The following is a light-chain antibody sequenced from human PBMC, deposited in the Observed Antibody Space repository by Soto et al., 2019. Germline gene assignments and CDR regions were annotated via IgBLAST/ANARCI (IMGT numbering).Light chain of an antibody. CDR1: QSVSSRY. J-gene: IGKJ1*01. CDR3: HQYASSRT. V-gene: IGKV3-20*01. CDR2: AAS. Sequence: EIVLTQSPVTLSLSPGERATLSCRASQSVSSRYFAWYLQKPGQAPRLRIYAASSRAAGIPDRFSVSGSGKDFSLTITRLEPEDFAVYYCHQYASSRTCGPGPKVE.